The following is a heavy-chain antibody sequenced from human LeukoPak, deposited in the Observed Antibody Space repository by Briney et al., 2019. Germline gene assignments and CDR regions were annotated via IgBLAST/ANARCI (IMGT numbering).Heavy chain of an antibody. J-gene: IGHJ4*02. CDR2: INSDGSST. CDR1: GFTFSNFW. Sequence: GGSLRLSCGASGFTFSNFWMHWVRQVPGKGLVWVSRINSDGSSTSYADSVKGRFTISRDNAKNSLYLQMNSLRTEDTAFYYCAKDNSGTSSSWSDYWGQGTLVTVSS. D-gene: IGHD6-13*01. CDR3: AKDNSGTSSSWSDY. V-gene: IGHV3-74*01.